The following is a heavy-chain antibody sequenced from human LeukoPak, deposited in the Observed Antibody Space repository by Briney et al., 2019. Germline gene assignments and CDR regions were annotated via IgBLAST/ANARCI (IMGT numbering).Heavy chain of an antibody. V-gene: IGHV3-23*01. CDR3: AKHRYEPYRDY. J-gene: IGHJ4*02. Sequence: GGSLRLSCVASGFTFSKAWMSWVRQAPGKGLEWVSAISGSGGSTYYADSVKGRFTISRDNSKNTLYLQMNSLRAEDTAVYYCAKHRYEPYRDYWGQGTLVTVSS. CDR1: GFTFSKAW. CDR2: ISGSGGST. D-gene: IGHD3-16*01.